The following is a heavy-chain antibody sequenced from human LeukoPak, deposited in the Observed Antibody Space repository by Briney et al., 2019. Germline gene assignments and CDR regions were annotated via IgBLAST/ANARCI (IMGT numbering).Heavy chain of an antibody. CDR1: GFTFSSYG. CDR2: ISYDGSNK. V-gene: IGHV3-30*18. CDR3: AKERYDSSGYYYDPFDY. J-gene: IGHJ4*02. D-gene: IGHD3-22*01. Sequence: GGSLRLSCAASGFTFSSYGMHWVRQAPGKGLEWVAVISYDGSNKYYADSVKGRFTISRDNSKNTLYLQMNSLRAEDTAVYYCAKERYDSSGYYYDPFDYWGQGTLVTVSS.